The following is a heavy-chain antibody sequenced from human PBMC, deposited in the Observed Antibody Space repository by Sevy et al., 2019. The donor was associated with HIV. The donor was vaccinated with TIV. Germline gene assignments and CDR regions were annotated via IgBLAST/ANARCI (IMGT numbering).Heavy chain of an antibody. CDR1: AFTFTSYT. J-gene: IGHJ4*02. CDR3: ARDEGGYDPLDY. Sequence: GGSLRLSCATSAFTFTSYTMNWVRQAPGKGLEWVSSISYSAEYIYYADSVKGRFTISRDNAKNSLFLQMNSLRVEDTAVYYCARDEGGYDPLDYWGQGTLVTVSS. V-gene: IGHV3-21*01. D-gene: IGHD3-16*01. CDR2: ISYSAEYI.